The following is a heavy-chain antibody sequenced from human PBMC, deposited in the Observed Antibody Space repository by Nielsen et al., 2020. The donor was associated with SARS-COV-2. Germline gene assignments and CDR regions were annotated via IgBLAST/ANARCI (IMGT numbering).Heavy chain of an antibody. CDR2: IYHSGGT. CDR3: ARDLREVAAFAY. CDR1: GGSITSPNW. J-gene: IGHJ4*02. Sequence: SETLSLTCSVSGGSITSPNWWNWVRQSPGKGLEWIGQIYHSGGTNYNPSLRRRATLSVDKSQNLFSLTLTSMTAADTAVYYCARDLREVAAFAYWGQGTLVTVSS. V-gene: IGHV4-4*02. D-gene: IGHD5-12*01.